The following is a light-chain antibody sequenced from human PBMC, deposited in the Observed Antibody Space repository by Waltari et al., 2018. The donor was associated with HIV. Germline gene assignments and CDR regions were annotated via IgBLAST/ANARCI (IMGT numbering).Light chain of an antibody. V-gene: IGKV3-20*01. J-gene: IGKJ1*01. CDR1: QSVTSNY. CDR2: GAS. Sequence: EIVLTQSPGTLSLSPGERAALSCRASQSVTSNYLAWYQQQPGRAPRLLISGASNRASGIPDRFSGSGAGTDFTLTISRLEPEDFAVYYCQQYGTSQWTFGRGTKVEI. CDR3: QQYGTSQWT.